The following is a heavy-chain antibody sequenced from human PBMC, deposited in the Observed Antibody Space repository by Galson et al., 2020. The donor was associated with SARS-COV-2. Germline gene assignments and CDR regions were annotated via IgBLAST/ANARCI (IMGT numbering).Heavy chain of an antibody. CDR2: IWSDGVNK. V-gene: IGHV3-33*07. CDR1: GLTFSSYG. Sequence: QAGGSLRLSCAASGLTFSSYGMYWVRQAPGKGLEWVAVIWSDGVNKYYRDSVKGRFTISRDNSKNTLYLQMNSLRAEDTAVYYCARDSPLAEQQLSLFYFEYWGQGTLVTVSS. D-gene: IGHD6-13*01. J-gene: IGHJ4*02. CDR3: ARDSPLAEQQLSLFYFEY.